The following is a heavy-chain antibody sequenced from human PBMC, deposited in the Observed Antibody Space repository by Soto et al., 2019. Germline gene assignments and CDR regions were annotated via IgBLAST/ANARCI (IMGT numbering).Heavy chain of an antibody. J-gene: IGHJ6*02. CDR3: ARLNGEKQLSVGYYYGMDV. CDR2: ISTDGSRT. V-gene: IGHV3-74*01. D-gene: IGHD6-6*01. CDR1: GFTFSSYW. Sequence: GGSLRLSCAASGFTFSSYWIYWVRQAPGKGLVWVSRISTDGSRTGYADSVKGRFTISRDNAKNTLYLQMNSLRAEDTAVYFCARLNGEKQLSVGYYYGMDVWGQGTTVTVSS.